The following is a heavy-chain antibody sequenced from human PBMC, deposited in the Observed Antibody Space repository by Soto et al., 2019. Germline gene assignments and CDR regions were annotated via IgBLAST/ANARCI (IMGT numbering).Heavy chain of an antibody. V-gene: IGHV3-11*05. D-gene: IGHD2-2*01. CDR3: ARASAMQQSKAHFDY. J-gene: IGHJ4*02. Sequence: GGSLRLSCAASGFTFSDYYMSWIRQAPGKGLEWVSYISSSSSYTNYADSVKGRFTISRDNAKNSLYLQMNSLRAEDTAVYYCARASAMQQSKAHFDYWGQGTLVTVSS. CDR2: ISSSSSYT. CDR1: GFTFSDYY.